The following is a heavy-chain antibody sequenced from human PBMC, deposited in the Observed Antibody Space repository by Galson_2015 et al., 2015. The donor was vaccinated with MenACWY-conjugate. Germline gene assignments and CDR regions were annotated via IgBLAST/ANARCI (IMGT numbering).Heavy chain of an antibody. D-gene: IGHD6-6*01. Sequence: HSGAAAKKPGESLKLSCKGSGYTFTSNWIGWVRQMPGQGLEWMGIIYPGDSDTRYTPSFQGHVTISADKSINTAYLQWGSLEASDTAMYYCARQGFGSSSLDYWGQGTLVTVSS. J-gene: IGHJ4*02. CDR2: IYPGDSDT. V-gene: IGHV5-51*01. CDR1: GYTFTSNW. CDR3: ARQGFGSSSLDY.